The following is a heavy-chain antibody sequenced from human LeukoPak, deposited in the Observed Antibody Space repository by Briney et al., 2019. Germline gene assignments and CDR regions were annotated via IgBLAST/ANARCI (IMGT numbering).Heavy chain of an antibody. CDR2: IYPGDSHT. Sequence: GESLKISCKGSGYTFTNYWIVWVRQMPGKGLEWMGIIYPGDSHTRYSPSFQGQVTISADKSISTAYLQWSSLKASDTAMYYCARQAAGNFDYWGQGTLVTVSS. D-gene: IGHD6-13*01. J-gene: IGHJ4*02. CDR1: GYTFTNYW. CDR3: ARQAAGNFDY. V-gene: IGHV5-51*01.